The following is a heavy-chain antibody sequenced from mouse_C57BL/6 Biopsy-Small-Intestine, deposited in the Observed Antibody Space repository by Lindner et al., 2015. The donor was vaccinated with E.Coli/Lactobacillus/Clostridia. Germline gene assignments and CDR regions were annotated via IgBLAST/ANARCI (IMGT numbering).Heavy chain of an antibody. V-gene: IGHV1-85*01. D-gene: IGHD1-1*01. CDR3: TRDYYGSSFWYFDV. Sequence: VQLQESGPELVKPGASVKLSCKASGYTFTSYDINWVKQRPGQGLEWIGWIYPRDGSTKYNEKFKGKATLTVDTSSSTAYMELHSLTSEDSAVYFCTRDYYGSSFWYFDVWGTGTTVTVSS. CDR1: GYTFTSYD. CDR2: IYPRDGST. J-gene: IGHJ1*03.